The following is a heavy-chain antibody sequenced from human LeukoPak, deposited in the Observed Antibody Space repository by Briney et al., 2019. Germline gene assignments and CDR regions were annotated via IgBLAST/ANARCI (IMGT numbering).Heavy chain of an antibody. J-gene: IGHJ6*03. V-gene: IGHV3-30*04. Sequence: GGSLRLSCAASGFTFSSYAMHWVRQAPGKGLEWVAVISYDGSNKYYADSVKGRFTISRDNSKNTLYLQMNSLRAEDTAVYYCARDSTPYQLPVMRGYMDVWGKGTTVTVSS. CDR2: ISYDGSNK. CDR1: GFTFSSYA. CDR3: ARDSTPYQLPVMRGYMDV. D-gene: IGHD2-2*01.